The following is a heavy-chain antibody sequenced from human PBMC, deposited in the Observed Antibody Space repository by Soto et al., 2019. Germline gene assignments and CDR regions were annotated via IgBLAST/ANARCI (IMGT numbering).Heavy chain of an antibody. J-gene: IGHJ4*02. V-gene: IGHV1-69*11. Sequence: SVKVSCKASGYTFTSYGISWVRQAPGQGLEWMGRIIPFIGTANYAQKFQGRVTITADESTSTAYMELTSLRSEDTAVYYCARERRAATGLNYFDYWGQGTLVTVSS. CDR1: GYTFTSYG. D-gene: IGHD6-25*01. CDR2: IIPFIGTA. CDR3: ARERRAATGLNYFDY.